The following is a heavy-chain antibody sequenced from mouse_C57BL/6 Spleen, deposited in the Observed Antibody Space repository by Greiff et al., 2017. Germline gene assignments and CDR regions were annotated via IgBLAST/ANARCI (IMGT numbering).Heavy chain of an antibody. CDR3: AREGHGYDGRSYFDY. J-gene: IGHJ2*01. CDR2: IWSGGST. Sequence: QVQLKQSGPGLVQPSQSLSITCTASGFSFTSYGVHWVRQSPGKGLEWLGVIWSGGSTDYNAAFISRLSISKDNSKSQVFFKMSSLQAEDTAIYYCAREGHGYDGRSYFDYWGQGTTLTVSS. V-gene: IGHV2-2*01. CDR1: GFSFTSYG. D-gene: IGHD2-2*01.